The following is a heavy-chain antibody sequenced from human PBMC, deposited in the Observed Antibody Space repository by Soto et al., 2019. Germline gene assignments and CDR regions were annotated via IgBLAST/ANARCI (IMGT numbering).Heavy chain of an antibody. CDR3: ARNGRSSWYYNRVDY. Sequence: QVQLVESGGGLVKPGGSLRLSCAASGFTFSDYYMSWIRQAPGKGLEWVSYISSSSSYTNYADSVKGRFTISRDNAKNSLYLQMNSLRAEDTAVYYCARNGRSSWYYNRVDYWGQGTLVTVSS. V-gene: IGHV3-11*06. D-gene: IGHD6-13*01. CDR2: ISSSSSYT. J-gene: IGHJ4*02. CDR1: GFTFSDYY.